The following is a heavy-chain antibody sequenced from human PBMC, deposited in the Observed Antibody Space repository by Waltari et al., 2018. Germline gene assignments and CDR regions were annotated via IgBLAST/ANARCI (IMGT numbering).Heavy chain of an antibody. J-gene: IGHJ4*02. CDR2: INHSGST. V-gene: IGHV4-34*01. CDR3: ARVGAGQGLRRKRPTGYYDY. D-gene: IGHD3-9*01. CDR1: GGSFSGYY. Sequence: QVQLQQWGAGLLKPSETLSLTCAVYGGSFSGYYWRWLRQPPGQGLEWIGEINHSGSTNYNPSLKSRVTISVDTSKNQFSLKLSSVTAADTAVYYWARVGAGQGLRRKRPTGYYDYWGQGTLVTVSS.